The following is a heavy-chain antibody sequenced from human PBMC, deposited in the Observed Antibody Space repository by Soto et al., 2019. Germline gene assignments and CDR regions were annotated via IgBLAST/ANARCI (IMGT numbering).Heavy chain of an antibody. D-gene: IGHD2-2*03. CDR2: IRSKAYGGTT. CDR3: TREGVDPGYDAVDI. J-gene: IGHJ3*02. V-gene: IGHV3-49*04. CDR1: GFTFGDYA. Sequence: GGSLGLSCTASGFTFGDYAMSWVRQAPGKGLEGVGVIRSKAYGGTTEYAASVKGRFTISRDDSKGIAYLQMNSLKTEDTAVYYCTREGVDPGYDAVDIWGHGTMVTV.